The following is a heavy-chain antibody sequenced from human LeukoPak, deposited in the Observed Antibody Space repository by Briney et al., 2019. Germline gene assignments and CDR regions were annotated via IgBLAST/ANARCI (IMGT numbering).Heavy chain of an antibody. Sequence: GGSLRLSCAASGFTFSSYGMHWVRQAPGKGLEWVAFIRYDGSNKYYADSVEGRFTISRDNSKNTLYLQMNSLRAEDTAVYYCAKIVHYYDSSGYYSWGQGTLVTVSS. CDR2: IRYDGSNK. CDR3: AKIVHYYDSSGYYS. V-gene: IGHV3-30*02. CDR1: GFTFSSYG. D-gene: IGHD3-22*01. J-gene: IGHJ4*02.